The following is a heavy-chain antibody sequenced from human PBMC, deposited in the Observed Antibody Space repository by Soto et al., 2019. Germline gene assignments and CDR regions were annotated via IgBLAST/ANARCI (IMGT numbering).Heavy chain of an antibody. Sequence: QVQLQESGPGLVKPSGTLSLTCAVSGGSISSSNWWSWVRQPPGKGLEWIGEIYHSGSTNYNSSLQSRVNISVDKSKSQFSLKLSSVTAAATAVYYCARKVAGLYWSFDLWGRGTLVTVSS. D-gene: IGHD2-15*01. CDR2: IYHSGST. J-gene: IGHJ2*01. V-gene: IGHV4-4*02. CDR1: GGSISSSNW. CDR3: ARKVAGLYWSFDL.